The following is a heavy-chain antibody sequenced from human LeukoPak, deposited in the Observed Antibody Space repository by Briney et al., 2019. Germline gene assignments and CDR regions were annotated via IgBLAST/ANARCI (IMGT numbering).Heavy chain of an antibody. CDR2: IHTSGST. V-gene: IGHV4-4*07. Sequence: SETLSLTCSVSGGSISTYYGSWIRQSAGKGLEWIGRIHTSGSTNYNPSLKSRVTMSVDTSKNQFSLKVSSVSAADTGVYYCARAPEFSSGWLLDCWGQGSLVTVSS. CDR3: ARAPEFSSGWLLDC. D-gene: IGHD6-19*01. CDR1: GGSISTYY. J-gene: IGHJ4*02.